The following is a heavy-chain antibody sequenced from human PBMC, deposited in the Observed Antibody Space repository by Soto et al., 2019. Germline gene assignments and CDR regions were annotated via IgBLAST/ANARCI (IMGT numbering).Heavy chain of an antibody. V-gene: IGHV3-21*01. CDR1: GFTFSSYS. D-gene: IGHD1-26*01. Sequence: GGSLRLSCAASGFTFSSYSMNWVRQAPGKGLEWVSSISSSSSYIYYADSVKGRFTISRDNAKNSLYLQMNSLRAEDTAVYYCAKQLGATGWFDPWGQGTLVTVSS. CDR3: AKQLGATGWFDP. CDR2: ISSSSSYI. J-gene: IGHJ5*02.